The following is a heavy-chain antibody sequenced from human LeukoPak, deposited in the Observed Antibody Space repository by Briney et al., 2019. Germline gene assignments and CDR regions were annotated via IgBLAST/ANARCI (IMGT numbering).Heavy chain of an antibody. Sequence: GGSLRLSCAASGFTFSSYSMNWVRQAPGKGLEWVSSISSSSSYIYYADSVKGRFTISRDNAKNSLYLQMNSLRAEDTAVYYCARALPENDGYLAVDWGQGTLVTISS. CDR2: ISSSSSYI. CDR3: ARALPENDGYLAVD. V-gene: IGHV3-21*01. D-gene: IGHD5-24*01. CDR1: GFTFSSYS. J-gene: IGHJ4*02.